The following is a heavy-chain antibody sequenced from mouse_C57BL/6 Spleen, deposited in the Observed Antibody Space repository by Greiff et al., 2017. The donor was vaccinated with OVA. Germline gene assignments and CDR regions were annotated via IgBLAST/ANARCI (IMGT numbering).Heavy chain of an antibody. CDR2: INPSNGGT. CDR1: GYTFTSYW. D-gene: IGHD2-5*01. CDR3: ARSVYYSNPYYFDY. V-gene: IGHV1-53*01. J-gene: IGHJ2*01. Sequence: QVHVKQPGTELVKPGASVKLSCKASGYTFTSYWMHWVKQRPGQGLEWIGNINPSNGGTNYNEKFKSKATLTVDKSSSTAYMQLSSLTSEDSAVYYCARSVYYSNPYYFDYWGQGTTLTVSS.